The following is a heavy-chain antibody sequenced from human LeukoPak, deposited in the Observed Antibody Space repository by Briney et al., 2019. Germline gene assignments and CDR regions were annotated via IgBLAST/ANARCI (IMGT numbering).Heavy chain of an antibody. CDR3: ARHVRYFDWLLYFDY. D-gene: IGHD3-9*01. J-gene: IGHJ4*02. CDR1: GFSISGGYY. Sequence: SETLSLTCSVSGFSISGGYYWGWIRQPPGKGLEWLGSIYHSGNTDYNPSLKSRVTISVDTAKNKFFLRLGSVTAADTAVYYCARHVRYFDWLLYFDYWGQGTLVTVSS. CDR2: IYHSGNT. V-gene: IGHV4-38-2*02.